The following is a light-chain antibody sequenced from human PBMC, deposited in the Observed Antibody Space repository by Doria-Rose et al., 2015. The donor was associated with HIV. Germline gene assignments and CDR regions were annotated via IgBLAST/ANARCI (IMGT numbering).Light chain of an antibody. V-gene: IGKV3-20*01. Sequence: LTQSPGTLSLSPGERATLSCRASQRVKSSYLAWYEQKPGQAHRLLIYDASTSDTDSPDRFSGSGSGTDFTLTISRLEPEDVAVYYCQQYGTSRGTFGQGTRLEI. CDR3: QQYGTSRGT. CDR2: DAS. CDR1: QRVKSSY. J-gene: IGKJ5*01.